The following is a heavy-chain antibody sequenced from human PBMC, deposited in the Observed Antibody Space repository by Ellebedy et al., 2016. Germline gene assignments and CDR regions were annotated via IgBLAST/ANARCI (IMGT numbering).Heavy chain of an antibody. D-gene: IGHD4-17*01. V-gene: IGHV4-39*01. Sequence: SETLSLXXAVYGGSISRSSYYWGWIRQPQGKGLEWIGSIYYSGSTYYNPSLKSRVTISVDTSKNQFSLKLSSVTAADTAVYYCAHIMTTVTTGDYWGQGTLVTVSS. CDR2: IYYSGST. CDR3: AHIMTTVTTGDY. CDR1: GGSISRSSYY. J-gene: IGHJ4*02.